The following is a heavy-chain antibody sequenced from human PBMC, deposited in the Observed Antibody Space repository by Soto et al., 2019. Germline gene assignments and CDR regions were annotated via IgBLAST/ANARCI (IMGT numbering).Heavy chain of an antibody. D-gene: IGHD4-17*01. CDR2: VYYSGTT. V-gene: IGHV4-61*01. CDR3: ARTTAVPNSLRSRYFFDY. J-gene: IGHJ4*02. CDR1: GGSVSDKTYY. Sequence: PSETLSLTCSVSGGSVSDKTYYWSWIRQPPGKRLEWIGYVYYSGTTNYNPSLKSRVTISVDLSKNQFSLRMSSVTTADTALYYCARTTAVPNSLRSRYFFDYWGQGTLVTVSS.